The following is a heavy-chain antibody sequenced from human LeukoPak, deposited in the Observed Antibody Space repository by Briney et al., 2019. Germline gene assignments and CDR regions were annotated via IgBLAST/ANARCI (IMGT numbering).Heavy chain of an antibody. V-gene: IGHV3-48*01. CDR1: GFSFTRHS. J-gene: IGHJ4*02. Sequence: GGSLRLSCAASGFSFTRHSMNWVRQAPGKGLEWVSYISSSSTTIYYADSVKGRFTISRDNAKNSLYLQMNSLRAEDTAVYYCATDYYGDYFSDYWGQGTLVTVSS. CDR2: ISSSSTTI. CDR3: ATDYYGDYFSDY. D-gene: IGHD4-17*01.